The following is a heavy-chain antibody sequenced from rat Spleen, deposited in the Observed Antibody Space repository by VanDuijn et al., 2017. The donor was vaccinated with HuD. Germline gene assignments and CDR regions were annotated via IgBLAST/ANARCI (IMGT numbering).Heavy chain of an antibody. CDR3: AFYYYSSYIYVDY. Sequence: EVQVLESGGGLVQPGNSLKLSCATSGFTFSTAWMYWYRQFPEKRLEWVARIKAKSNNYATDYTESVKGRFTISRDDSKSSIYLQMNNLKEEDTAIYYCAFYYYSSYIYVDYWGQGVMVTVSS. V-gene: IGHV6-6*01. D-gene: IGHD1-2*01. CDR1: GFTFSTAW. CDR2: IKAKSNNYAT. J-gene: IGHJ2*01.